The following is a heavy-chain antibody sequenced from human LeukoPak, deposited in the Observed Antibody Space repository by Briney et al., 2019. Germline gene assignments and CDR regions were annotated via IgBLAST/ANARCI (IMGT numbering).Heavy chain of an antibody. D-gene: IGHD3-22*01. V-gene: IGHV1-2*02. J-gene: IGHJ5*02. CDR1: GHTFTGYY. CDR3: ARDRYYYYDKEFDP. Sequence: GASVKVSCKASGHTFTGYYMHWVRQAPGQGLEWMGWINPNSGGTNYAQKFQGRVTMTRDTSISTAYMELSRLRSDDTAVYYCARDRYYYYDKEFDPWGQGTLVTVSS. CDR2: INPNSGGT.